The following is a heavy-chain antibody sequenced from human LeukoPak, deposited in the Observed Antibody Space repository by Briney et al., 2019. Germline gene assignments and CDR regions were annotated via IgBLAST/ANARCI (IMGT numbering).Heavy chain of an antibody. CDR2: IYDSGIF. Sequence: SQTLSLTRTVSGPSISGYYWSWIRQPPGESLECNGYIYDSGIFNYNPSLKSRVIISADTSKTKSALNLTSVTAADTGVYYYALIGGSSFLDWGQGTLFIVSS. J-gene: IGHJ4*02. D-gene: IGHD6-13*01. CDR3: ALIGGSSFLD. V-gene: IGHV4-59*01. CDR1: GPSISGYY.